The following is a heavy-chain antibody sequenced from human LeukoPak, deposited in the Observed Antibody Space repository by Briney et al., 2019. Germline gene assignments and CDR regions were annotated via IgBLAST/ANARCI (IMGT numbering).Heavy chain of an antibody. Sequence: GGSLRLSCTASGFTFSSYWMSWVRQAPGKGLEWVSSISSSSSYIYSADSVKGRFTISRDNAKNSLYYQMNSLRAEDTAVYYCARTSSLDVFDIWGQGTMVTVSS. CDR1: GFTFSSYW. CDR2: ISSSSSYI. CDR3: ARTSSLDVFDI. V-gene: IGHV3-21*01. D-gene: IGHD6-13*01. J-gene: IGHJ3*02.